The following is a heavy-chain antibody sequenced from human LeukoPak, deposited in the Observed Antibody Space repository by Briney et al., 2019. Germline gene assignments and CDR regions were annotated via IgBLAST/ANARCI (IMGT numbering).Heavy chain of an antibody. CDR2: IYSGSGPT. CDR1: GFTLSSNY. CDR3: ARDALTTAYYYEYGTDV. D-gene: IGHD4-11*01. J-gene: IGHJ6*02. Sequence: SGGSLRLSCAASGFTLSSNYMSWVRQAPGKGLEWVSVIYSGSGPTYYVDSVKGRFTISRDNSKNTLYLQMNSLRAEDTAVYYCARDALTTAYYYEYGTDVWGQGTTVTVSS. V-gene: IGHV3-66*01.